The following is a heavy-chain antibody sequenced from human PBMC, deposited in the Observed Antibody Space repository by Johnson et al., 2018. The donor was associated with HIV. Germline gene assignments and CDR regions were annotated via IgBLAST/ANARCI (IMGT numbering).Heavy chain of an antibody. CDR2: IYSGGTI. V-gene: IGHV3-66*01. Sequence: MLLVESGGGLVQPGGSLRLSCAASGFTVSSNYMSWVRQAPGKGLEWVSVIYSGGTIYYADSVKGRFTISRDNAKNSLYLQMNSLRAEDTAVYYCARDQSEVDAFDIWGQGTMVTVSS. J-gene: IGHJ3*02. CDR1: GFTVSSNY. CDR3: ARDQSEVDAFDI.